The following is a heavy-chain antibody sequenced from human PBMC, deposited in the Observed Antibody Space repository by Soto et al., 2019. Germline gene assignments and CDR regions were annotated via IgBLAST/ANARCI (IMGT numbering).Heavy chain of an antibody. CDR3: ARGGNGSYHYYYYGMDV. V-gene: IGHV1-69*13. D-gene: IGHD1-26*01. J-gene: IGHJ6*02. CDR1: GGTFSSYA. CDR2: IIPIFGTA. Sequence: GASVKVSCKASGGTFSSYASSWVRQAPGQGLEWMGGIIPIFGTANYAQKFQGRVTITADESTSTAYMELSSLRSEDTAVYYCARGGNGSYHYYYYGMDVWGQGTTVTVSS.